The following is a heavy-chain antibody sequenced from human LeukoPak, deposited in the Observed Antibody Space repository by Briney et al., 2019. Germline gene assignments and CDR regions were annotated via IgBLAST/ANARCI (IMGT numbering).Heavy chain of an antibody. Sequence: GGSLRLSCAASGFTFSDHYMDWLRQAPGKGLEWIGRTRNKANSYTTEYAASVKGRFTVSRDASKNSLHLQMNSLKPEDTAVYYCARASGNSTIRYYFDNWGQGTLVTVSS. CDR1: GFTFSDHY. CDR2: TRNKANSYTT. V-gene: IGHV3-72*01. J-gene: IGHJ4*02. D-gene: IGHD3-3*01. CDR3: ARASGNSTIRYYFDN.